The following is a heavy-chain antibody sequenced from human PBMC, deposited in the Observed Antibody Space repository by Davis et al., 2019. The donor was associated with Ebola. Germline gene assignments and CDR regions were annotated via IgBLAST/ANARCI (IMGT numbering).Heavy chain of an antibody. CDR2: IRSKAYGGTT. CDR3: TTDLRYFDWLPLDY. Sequence: PGGSLRLSCAASGFTFSSYAMSWFRQAPGKGLEWVGFIRSKAYGGTTEYAASVKGRFTISRDDSKSIAYLQMNSLKTEDTAVYYCTTDLRYFDWLPLDYWGQGTLVTVSS. V-gene: IGHV3-49*03. D-gene: IGHD3-9*01. J-gene: IGHJ4*02. CDR1: GFTFSSYA.